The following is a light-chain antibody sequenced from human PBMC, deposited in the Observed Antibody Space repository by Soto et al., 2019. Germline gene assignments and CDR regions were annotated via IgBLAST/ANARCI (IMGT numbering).Light chain of an antibody. J-gene: IGLJ2*01. Sequence: QSVLTQPGSVSGSPGQSITISCSGTSSDIGSYNLVSWYQQHPGKAPKLIIFDGSRLPSGVSSRFSGSKSGNTASLTISGLPAEDEDDYFCSSYAGSDILVVFGGGTKVTVL. V-gene: IGLV2-23*01. CDR1: SSDIGSYNL. CDR3: SSYAGSDILVV. CDR2: DGS.